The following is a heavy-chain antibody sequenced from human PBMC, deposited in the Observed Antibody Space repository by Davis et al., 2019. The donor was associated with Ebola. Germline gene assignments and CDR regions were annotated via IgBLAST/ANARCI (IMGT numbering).Heavy chain of an antibody. Sequence: MPSETLSLTCTVSGGSISNYYWGWIRQPPGKGLEGIGSIYHSGSTYYNPSLKSRVTISVDTSKNQFSLKLSSVTAADTAVYYCARVPGVDYGDWYFDYWGQGTLVTVSS. D-gene: IGHD4-17*01. V-gene: IGHV4-38-2*02. CDR2: IYHSGST. J-gene: IGHJ4*02. CDR3: ARVPGVDYGDWYFDY. CDR1: GGSISNYY.